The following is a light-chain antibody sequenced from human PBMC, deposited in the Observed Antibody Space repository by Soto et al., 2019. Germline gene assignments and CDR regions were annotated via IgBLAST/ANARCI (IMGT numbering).Light chain of an antibody. J-gene: IGKJ1*01. CDR2: GAS. CDR1: QSVSSN. V-gene: IGKV3-15*01. Sequence: EIVMTQSPATLYVSPGEKATLSCRASQSVSSNLAWYQQKPGQAPRLLIYGASTRDTGIPARFSGSGSGTEFTLTISSLQSEDFAVYYCQHYNNWPRTFGQGTKVEIK. CDR3: QHYNNWPRT.